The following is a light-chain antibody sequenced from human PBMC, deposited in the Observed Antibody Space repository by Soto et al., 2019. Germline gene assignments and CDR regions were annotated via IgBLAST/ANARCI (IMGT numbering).Light chain of an antibody. Sequence: QSALTQPASVSGSPGQSITISCTGTSSDVGGYNYVSWYQQHPDKAPKLMIYEVTNRPSGVSFRFSGSKSGNTASLTISGLQPEDEADYYCSSYTSTSTLYVFGTGTQVTVL. CDR2: EVT. CDR3: SSYTSTSTLYV. J-gene: IGLJ1*01. CDR1: SSDVGGYNY. V-gene: IGLV2-14*01.